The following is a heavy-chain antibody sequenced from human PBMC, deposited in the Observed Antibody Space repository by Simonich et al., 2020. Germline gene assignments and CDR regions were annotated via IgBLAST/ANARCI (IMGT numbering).Heavy chain of an antibody. J-gene: IGHJ4*02. CDR3: ARARGDSSSWYFDY. CDR2: ISSSSSYI. Sequence: EVQLVESGGGLVKPGGSLRLSWAASGFTCSSYSMNWVRQAPGKWRGWVPSISSSSSYIYYANAVKGRFTISRDNAKNSLYLQMNSLRAEDTAVYYCARARGDSSSWYFDYWGQGTLVTVSS. V-gene: IGHV3-21*01. D-gene: IGHD6-13*01. CDR1: GFTCSSYS.